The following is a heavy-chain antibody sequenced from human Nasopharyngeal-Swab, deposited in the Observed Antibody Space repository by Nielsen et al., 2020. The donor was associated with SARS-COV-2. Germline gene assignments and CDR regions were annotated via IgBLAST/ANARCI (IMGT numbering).Heavy chain of an antibody. V-gene: IGHV4-59*01. CDR3: ARVVSSSRGDYYYGMDV. CDR2: IYYSGST. Sequence: WIRQPPGKGLEWIGYIYYSGSTNYNPSLKSRVTISVDTSKNQFSLKLSSVTAADTAVYHCARVVSSSRGDYYYGMDVWGQGTTVTVSS. J-gene: IGHJ6*02. D-gene: IGHD6-13*01.